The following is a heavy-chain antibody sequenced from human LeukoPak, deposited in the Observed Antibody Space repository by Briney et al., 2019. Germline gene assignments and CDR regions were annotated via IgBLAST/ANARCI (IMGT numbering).Heavy chain of an antibody. CDR3: ARDSAVDEYGDFGFDY. CDR1: GFTFSSYS. V-gene: IGHV3-48*04. J-gene: IGHJ4*02. Sequence: GGSLRLSCAASGFTFSSYSMNWVRQAPGRGLEWVSYISTSSSTIYYADSVKGRFTISRDNAKNSLYLQMNSLRAEDTAVYYCARDSAVDEYGDFGFDYWGQGTLVTVSS. D-gene: IGHD4-17*01. CDR2: ISTSSSTI.